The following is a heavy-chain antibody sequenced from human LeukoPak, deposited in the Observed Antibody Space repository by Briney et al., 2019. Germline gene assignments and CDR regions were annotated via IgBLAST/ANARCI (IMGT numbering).Heavy chain of an antibody. D-gene: IGHD6-13*01. Sequence: SETLSLTCAVYGGSFSGYYWSWIRQPPGKGLEWIGEINHSGSTNYNPSLKSRVTISVDTSKNQFSLKLSSVTAADTAVYYCARGSPAAGTAYYYYMDVWGKGTTVTVSS. CDR1: GGSFSGYY. J-gene: IGHJ6*03. CDR2: INHSGST. CDR3: ARGSPAAGTAYYYYMDV. V-gene: IGHV4-34*01.